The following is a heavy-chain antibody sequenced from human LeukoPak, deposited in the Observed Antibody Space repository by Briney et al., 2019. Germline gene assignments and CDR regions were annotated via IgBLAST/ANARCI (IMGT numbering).Heavy chain of an antibody. J-gene: IGHJ3*02. D-gene: IGHD4-11*01. Sequence: GGSLRLSCAASGFTFSSYEMNWVRQAPGKGLEWVSYISSSGSTIYYADSVKGRFTISRDNAKNSLYLQMNSLRAEDTALYYCAKDARYSNYAGGAFDIWGQGTMVTVSS. CDR2: ISSSGSTI. CDR3: AKDARYSNYAGGAFDI. V-gene: IGHV3-48*03. CDR1: GFTFSSYE.